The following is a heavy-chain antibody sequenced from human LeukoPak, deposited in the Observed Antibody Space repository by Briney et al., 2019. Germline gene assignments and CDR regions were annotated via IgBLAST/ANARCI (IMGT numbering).Heavy chain of an antibody. D-gene: IGHD6-19*01. Sequence: PGGSLRLSCAASGFTFSNYWMHWVRQAPGKGLVWVSRINSDGSSTSYAGSVKGRFTISRDNAKNTVFLQMNSLRAEDTAVYYCASQRSPSYSSGPSPPNYWGQGTLVTVSS. CDR1: GFTFSNYW. CDR2: INSDGSST. J-gene: IGHJ4*02. V-gene: IGHV3-74*01. CDR3: ASQRSPSYSSGPSPPNY.